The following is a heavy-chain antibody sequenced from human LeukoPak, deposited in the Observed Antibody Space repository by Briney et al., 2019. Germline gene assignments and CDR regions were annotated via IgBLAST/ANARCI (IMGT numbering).Heavy chain of an antibody. J-gene: IGHJ3*01. V-gene: IGHV4-59*11. D-gene: IGHD1-7*01. CDR1: GGSISSHY. Sequence: PSETLSLTCTVSGGSISSHYWSWIRQPPGKGLEWIGYIYYSGSTNYNPSLKSRVTISVDTSKNQFSLKLSSVTAADTTVYYCARDRELPASWGQGTMVTVSS. CDR2: IYYSGST. CDR3: ARDRELPAS.